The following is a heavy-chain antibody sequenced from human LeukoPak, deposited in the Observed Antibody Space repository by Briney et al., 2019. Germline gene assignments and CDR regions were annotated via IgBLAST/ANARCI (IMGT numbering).Heavy chain of an antibody. D-gene: IGHD5-24*01. Sequence: GGSPRLPCAVSGLRVLTFAMSWVPHTPGKGVEWLASITKYDGRLYYAHSARGRFTIHRDTPQNALYRQMNSLRVGASAIFSCAKDHSADGWPTFEYWGRGTLVAVSS. CDR2: ITKYDGRL. CDR3: AKDHSADGWPTFEY. V-gene: IGHV3-23*01. J-gene: IGHJ4*02. CDR1: GLRVLTFA.